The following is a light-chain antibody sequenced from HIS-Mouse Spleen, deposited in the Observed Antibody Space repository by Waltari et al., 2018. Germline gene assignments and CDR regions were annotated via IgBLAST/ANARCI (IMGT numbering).Light chain of an antibody. CDR2: EGS. J-gene: IGLJ3*02. CDR3: CSYAGSSTWV. Sequence: QSALTQPASVSGSPGQSITISCTGTSSDVWSYNLFSWYQQHPGKAPKLMIYEGSKRPSGVSNRFSGSKSGNTASLTISGLQAEEEADYYCCSYAGSSTWVFGGGTKLTVL. V-gene: IGLV2-23*01. CDR1: SSDVWSYNL.